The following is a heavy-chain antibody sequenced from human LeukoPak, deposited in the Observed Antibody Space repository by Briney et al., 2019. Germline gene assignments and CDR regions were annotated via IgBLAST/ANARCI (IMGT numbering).Heavy chain of an antibody. D-gene: IGHD1-26*01. CDR1: GYTFTGYY. CDR2: INPNSGGT. J-gene: IGHJ4*02. V-gene: IGHV1-2*02. CDR3: AREVRGSYSFDY. Sequence: ASVKVSCKASGYTFTGYYIHWVRQAPGQGLEWMGWINPNSGGTNYAQRFQGRVTMTRDTSISTAYMELSRLRSDDTAVYYCAREVRGSYSFDYWGQGTLVTVSS.